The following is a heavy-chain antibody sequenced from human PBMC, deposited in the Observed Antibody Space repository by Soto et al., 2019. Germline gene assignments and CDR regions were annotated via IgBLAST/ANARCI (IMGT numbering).Heavy chain of an antibody. J-gene: IGHJ4*02. CDR3: ARHRAPDRWILTGYYNNYFDY. Sequence: SETLSLTCTVSGGSISSYYWSWIRQPPGKGLEWIGYIYYSGSTNYNPSLKSRVTISVDTSKNQFSLKLSSVTAADTAVYYCARHRAPDRWILTGYYNNYFDYWGQGTLVTVSS. CDR1: GGSISSYY. CDR2: IYYSGST. D-gene: IGHD3-9*01. V-gene: IGHV4-59*08.